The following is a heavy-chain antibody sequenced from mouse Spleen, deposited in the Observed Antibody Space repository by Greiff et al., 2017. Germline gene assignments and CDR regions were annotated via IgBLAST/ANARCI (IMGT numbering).Heavy chain of an antibody. V-gene: IGHV1-76*01. Sequence: VQRVESGAELVRPGASVKLSCKASGYTFTDYYINWVKQRPGQGLEWIARIYPGSGNTYYNEKFKGKATLTAEKSSSTAYMQLSSLASEDSAVYFCARRDYGYAMDYWGQGTSVTVSS. J-gene: IGHJ4*01. CDR1: GYTFTDYY. CDR3: ARRDYGYAMDY. CDR2: IYPGSGNT. D-gene: IGHD1-1*01.